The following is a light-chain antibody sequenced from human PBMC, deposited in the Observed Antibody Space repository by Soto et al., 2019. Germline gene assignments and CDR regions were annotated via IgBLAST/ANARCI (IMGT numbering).Light chain of an antibody. CDR2: EVS. CDR3: SSYTSSSTLVV. V-gene: IGLV2-14*01. J-gene: IGLJ2*01. CDR1: SSDVGGYNY. Sequence: QSALTQPASVSGSPGQSITISCTGTSSDVGGYNYVSWYQQHPGKAPKLMIYEVSNRPSGVSNRFSDSKSGNTASLTISGLQAEDAADYYCSSYTSSSTLVVFGRGTKLTVL.